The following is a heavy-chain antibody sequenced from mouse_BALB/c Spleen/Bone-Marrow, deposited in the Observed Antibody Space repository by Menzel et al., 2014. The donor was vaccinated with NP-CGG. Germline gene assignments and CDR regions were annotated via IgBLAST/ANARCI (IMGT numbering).Heavy chain of an antibody. CDR1: GFNIKDTY. CDR2: IDPANGNT. V-gene: IGHV14-3*02. D-gene: IGHD1-1*01. J-gene: IGHJ3*01. Sequence: EVKVVESGAELVKPGASVKLSCTASGFNIKDTYMHWVKQRPEQGLEWIGRIDPANGNTKYGPKFQGKATITADTSSNTAYLQLSSLTSEDTAVYYCAVYYYGSSLFAYWGQGTLVTVSA. CDR3: AVYYYGSSLFAY.